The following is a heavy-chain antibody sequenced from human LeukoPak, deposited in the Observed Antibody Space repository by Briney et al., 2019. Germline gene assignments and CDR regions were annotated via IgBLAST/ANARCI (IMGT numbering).Heavy chain of an antibody. CDR1: GFTFSSYE. D-gene: IGHD3-10*02. Sequence: GGSLRLSCAASGFTFSSYEINWGRQAPGEGLLWGSSISSSGSNIYYAASLKGRFTISRNNATNSLLLQMNSLRAEDPAVYYCAELGITMIGGVWGKGTTVTISS. V-gene: IGHV3-48*03. CDR3: AELGITMIGGV. CDR2: ISSSGSNI. J-gene: IGHJ6*04.